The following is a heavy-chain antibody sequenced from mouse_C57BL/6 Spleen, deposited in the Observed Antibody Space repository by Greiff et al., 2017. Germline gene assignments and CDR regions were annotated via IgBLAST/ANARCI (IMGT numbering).Heavy chain of an antibody. J-gene: IGHJ4*01. Sequence: EVQRVESGGDLVKPGGSLKLSCAASGFTFSSYGMSWVRQTPDKRLEWVATISSGGSYTYYPDSVKGRFTISRDNAKNTLYLQMSSLKSEDTAMYYCARQSYYDYDEGYAMDYWGQGTSVTVSS. CDR1: GFTFSSYG. CDR3: ARQSYYDYDEGYAMDY. V-gene: IGHV5-6*01. CDR2: ISSGGSYT. D-gene: IGHD2-4*01.